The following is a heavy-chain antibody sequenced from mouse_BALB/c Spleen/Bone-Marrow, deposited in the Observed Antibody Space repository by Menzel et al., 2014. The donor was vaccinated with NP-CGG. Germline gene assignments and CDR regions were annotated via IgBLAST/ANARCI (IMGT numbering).Heavy chain of an antibody. Sequence: QVQLKESGAELAKPGASVEMSFKASGFTFTNQFMHWVKQRPGQGLGWIGYINPSTGYTEYNQKFKDKATLTADKSSSTAYMQLSSLTSEDSAVYYCARGYHRILAYWGQGTLVTVSA. CDR3: ARGYHRILAY. J-gene: IGHJ3*01. V-gene: IGHV1-4*01. CDR1: GFTFTNQF. CDR2: INPSTGYT.